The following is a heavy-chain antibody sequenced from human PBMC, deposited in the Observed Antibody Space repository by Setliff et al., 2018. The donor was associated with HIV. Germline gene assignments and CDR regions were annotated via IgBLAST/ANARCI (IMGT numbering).Heavy chain of an antibody. V-gene: IGHV4-31*11. Sequence: PSETLSLTCAVSGGSISSDAYYWSWIRQCPGKGLEWIGYIYYSGSTYYNPSLKSRITISVDSSKNQLSLKLSSVTAADTAAYYCARGSSTVYNYYMDVWG. CDR2: IYYSGST. J-gene: IGHJ6*03. D-gene: IGHD1-26*01. CDR1: GGSISSDAYY. CDR3: ARGSSTVYNYYMDV.